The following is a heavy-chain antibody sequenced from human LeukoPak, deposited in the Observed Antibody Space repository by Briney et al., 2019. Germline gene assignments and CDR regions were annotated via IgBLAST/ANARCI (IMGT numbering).Heavy chain of an antibody. CDR1: GGSISSYY. D-gene: IGHD3-3*01. CDR3: ARGRAADDFWSGYSFDY. J-gene: IGHJ4*02. CDR2: IYYSGST. Sequence: SETLSLTCTVSGGSISSYYWIWIRQPPAKGLEGLGDIYYSGSTNYHPSLKGRVTISVDTSKNQFSLKLSSVTAADTAVYYCARGRAADDFWSGYSFDYWGQRTLVTVSS. V-gene: IGHV4-59*01.